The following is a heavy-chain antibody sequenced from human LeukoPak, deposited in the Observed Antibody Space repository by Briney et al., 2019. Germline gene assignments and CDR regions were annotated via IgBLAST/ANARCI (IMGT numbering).Heavy chain of an antibody. CDR3: ARHPPVPVFQNGLDV. Sequence: SETLSLTCTVSGGSITGYFWSWIRQPPGKGLEWIGYIHYSGTTNYNPSLKSRLTISVDTSRNQFSLNLSSVTAADTAVYFCARHPPVPVFQNGLDVWGQGTTVTVSS. J-gene: IGHJ6*02. V-gene: IGHV4-59*08. CDR1: GGSITGYF. CDR2: IHYSGTT. D-gene: IGHD2-2*01.